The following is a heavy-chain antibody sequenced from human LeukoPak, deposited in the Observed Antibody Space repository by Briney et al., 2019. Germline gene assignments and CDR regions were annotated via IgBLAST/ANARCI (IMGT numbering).Heavy chain of an antibody. Sequence: GGSLRLSCAASGFTFSSYWMSWVRQAPGKGLEWVANINQDGSEKYYVDSVKGRFTISRDNAKNSLYLQMNSLRAEDTAVYYCARDIRRGYYYDSSGYYFSYWGQGTLVTVSS. CDR2: INQDGSEK. CDR1: GFTFSSYW. J-gene: IGHJ4*02. CDR3: ARDIRRGYYYDSSGYYFSY. D-gene: IGHD3-22*01. V-gene: IGHV3-7*01.